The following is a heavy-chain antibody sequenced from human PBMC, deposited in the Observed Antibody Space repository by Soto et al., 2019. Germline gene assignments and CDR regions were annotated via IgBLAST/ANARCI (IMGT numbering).Heavy chain of an antibody. CDR3: ARHLYDYVWGSYRH. CDR1: GYIFKNYA. Sequence: SVKVSCKSSGYIFKNYAVTWLRQAPGQGLEWMGGIIPVFGTPDYSQKFRGRVTITADESTSSVYMELRSLTSEDTAVYYCARHLYDYVWGSYRHWGQGTLVTVS. V-gene: IGHV1-69*13. J-gene: IGHJ4*02. CDR2: IIPVFGTP. D-gene: IGHD3-16*02.